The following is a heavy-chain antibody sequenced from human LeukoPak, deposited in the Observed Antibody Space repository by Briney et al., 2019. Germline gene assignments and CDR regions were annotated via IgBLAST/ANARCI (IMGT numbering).Heavy chain of an antibody. J-gene: IGHJ4*02. Sequence: GGSLRLSCAASGFTFSSYAMSWVRQAPGKGLEWVSGISDSGGSTYYADSVKGRFTISRDNSKNTLYLQMNSLRAEDTAVYYCAKDRYMRYDSGRYYFDYWGQGTLVTVSS. CDR1: GFTFSSYA. CDR2: ISDSGGST. V-gene: IGHV3-23*01. D-gene: IGHD1-26*01. CDR3: AKDRYMRYDSGRYYFDY.